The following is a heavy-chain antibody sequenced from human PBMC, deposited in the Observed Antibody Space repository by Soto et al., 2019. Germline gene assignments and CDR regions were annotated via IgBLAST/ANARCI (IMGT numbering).Heavy chain of an antibody. J-gene: IGHJ2*01. CDR3: AALTATYWNFAI. V-gene: IGHV4-31*03. Sequence: QVQLQESGPGLVLPSQTLSLTCTVSGDSITAGGHYWAWIRQHPEKGLEWLGYIHYSGTTDYNPSLKSRLTVSVDTAKNQFSLSLSSVTAADTAIYDCAALTATYWNFAILGRGTLVTVSS. D-gene: IGHD2-21*02. CDR1: GDSITAGGHY. CDR2: IHYSGTT.